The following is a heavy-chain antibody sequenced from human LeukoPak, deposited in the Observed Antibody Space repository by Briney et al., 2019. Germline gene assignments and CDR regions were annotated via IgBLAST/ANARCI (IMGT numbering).Heavy chain of an antibody. J-gene: IGHJ6*03. Sequence: ASVKVSCMASGYTFTGYYMHWVRQAPGQGLEWMGWINPNSGGTNYAQKFQGRVTMTRDTSISTAYMELSRLRSDDTAVYYCARATGARRYYYMDVWGKRTTVTVSS. CDR1: GYTFTGYY. CDR3: ARATGARRYYYMDV. CDR2: INPNSGGT. D-gene: IGHD1-14*01. V-gene: IGHV1-2*02.